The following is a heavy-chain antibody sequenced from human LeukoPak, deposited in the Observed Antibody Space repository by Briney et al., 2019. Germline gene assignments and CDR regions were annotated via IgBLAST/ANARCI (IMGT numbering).Heavy chain of an antibody. Sequence: SETLSLTCTVSGGSISSSSYYWGWIRQPPGKGLEWIGSIYYSGSTYYNPSLKSRVTISVDTSKNQFSLKLSSVTAADTAVYYCTFGAAPIYWGQGTLVTVSS. CDR2: IYYSGST. J-gene: IGHJ4*02. V-gene: IGHV4-39*07. D-gene: IGHD2-2*01. CDR1: GGSISSSSYY. CDR3: TFGAAPIY.